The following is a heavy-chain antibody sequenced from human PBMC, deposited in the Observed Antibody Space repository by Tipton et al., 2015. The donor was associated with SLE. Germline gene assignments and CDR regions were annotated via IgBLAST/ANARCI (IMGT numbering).Heavy chain of an antibody. Sequence: TLSLTCTVSGGSFNTYYWTWIRQAPGKGLEWIGYIYYSGITHYNPSLKSRLSISVDTSKNQFSLKLSSVTAADTAVYYCARAPFSDYGDSPDYYYYMDVWGKGTTVTVSS. J-gene: IGHJ6*03. V-gene: IGHV4-59*12. CDR1: GGSFNTYY. CDR2: IYYSGIT. CDR3: ARAPFSDYGDSPDYYYYMDV. D-gene: IGHD4-17*01.